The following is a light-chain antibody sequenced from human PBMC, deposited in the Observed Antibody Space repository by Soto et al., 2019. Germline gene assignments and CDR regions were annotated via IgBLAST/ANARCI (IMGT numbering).Light chain of an antibody. CDR2: GAS. V-gene: IGKV3-20*01. J-gene: IGKJ1*01. CDR3: QQPGRSTGR. CDR1: QSVSSSY. Sequence: SAITLSLSPGERATLSCRASQSVSSSYLAWYQHKPGQAPRLLIYGASSRATGIPDRFSGSGSCTNFALTTCRREPEDCAVSYCQQPGRSTGRFGQGTKVDIK.